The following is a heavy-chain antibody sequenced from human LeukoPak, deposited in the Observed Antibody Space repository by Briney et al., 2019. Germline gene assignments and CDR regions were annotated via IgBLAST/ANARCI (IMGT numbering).Heavy chain of an antibody. Sequence: AGGSLRLSRAASGFTFSGYWMHWVRQAPGKGLVWVSRIKSDGSSTSYADSVKGRFTISRDNAKNTLYLQMNSLRAEDTAVYYCAKSDWFDPWGQGTLVTVSS. J-gene: IGHJ5*02. CDR3: AKSDWFDP. V-gene: IGHV3-74*01. CDR1: GFTFSGYW. CDR2: IKSDGSST.